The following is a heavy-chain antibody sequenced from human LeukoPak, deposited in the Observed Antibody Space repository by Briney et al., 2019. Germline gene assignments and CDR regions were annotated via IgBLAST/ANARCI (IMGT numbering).Heavy chain of an antibody. D-gene: IGHD6-13*01. CDR1: GFTFSSYG. V-gene: IGHV3-33*01. CDR3: ARDWAPIAAAPGWFDP. CDR2: IWYDGSNK. J-gene: IGHJ5*02. Sequence: GGSLRLSCAASGFTFSSYGMHWVRQAPGKGLEGVAVIWYDGSNKYYADSVKGRFTISRDNYKNTLYLQMNSLRAEDTAVYYCARDWAPIAAAPGWFDPWGQGTLVTVSS.